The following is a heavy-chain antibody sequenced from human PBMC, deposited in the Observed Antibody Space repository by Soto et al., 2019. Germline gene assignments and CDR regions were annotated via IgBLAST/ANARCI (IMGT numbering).Heavy chain of an antibody. CDR3: ARVSGGPSSTGYFDL. CDR2: ITSDCATK. Sequence: WVALRLSCSASVFSISSDAMYWVRQAPRKGLGWLSLITSDCATKYYADPVRGRFTISRDTARNTLYLQMNSLREEDTAVYYCARVSGGPSSTGYFDLWGRGTLVTVSS. CDR1: VFSISSDA. V-gene: IGHV3-48*02. J-gene: IGHJ2*01. D-gene: IGHD2-2*01.